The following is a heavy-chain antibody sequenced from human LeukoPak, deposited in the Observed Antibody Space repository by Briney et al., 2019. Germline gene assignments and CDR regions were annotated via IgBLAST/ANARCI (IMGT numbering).Heavy chain of an antibody. CDR3: ATQWELRPAGVDY. CDR2: ISSSGSTI. V-gene: IGHV3-11*01. D-gene: IGHD1-26*01. J-gene: IGHJ4*02. CDR1: GFTFSDYY. Sequence: GGSLRLSCAASGFTFSDYYMSWIRQAPGKGLEWVSYISSSGSTIYYADSVKGRFTISRDNAKNSLYLQMNSLRAEDTAVYYRATQWELRPAGVDYWGQGTLVTVSS.